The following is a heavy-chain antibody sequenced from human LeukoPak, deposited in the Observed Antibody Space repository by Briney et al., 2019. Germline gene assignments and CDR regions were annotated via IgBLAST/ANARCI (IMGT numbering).Heavy chain of an antibody. V-gene: IGHV3-48*03. D-gene: IGHD6-19*01. CDR3: ARVGGSGWNYFDY. CDR2: ISSSGSTI. Sequence: PGGSLRLSCAASGFTFSSYEMNWVRQAPGKGLEWVSYISSSGSTIYYADSVKGRFTISRDNAKNSLYLQMNSLRAEDTAVYYCARVGGSGWNYFDYWGQETLVPVPS. CDR1: GFTFSSYE. J-gene: IGHJ4*02.